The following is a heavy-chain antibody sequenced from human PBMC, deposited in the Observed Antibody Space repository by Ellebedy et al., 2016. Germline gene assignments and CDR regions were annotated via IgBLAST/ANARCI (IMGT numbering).Heavy chain of an antibody. V-gene: IGHV4-39*07. CDR3: ARASEYCSSTSCYRYYFDY. J-gene: IGHJ4*02. CDR2: INHSGST. CDR1: GGSISSSSYY. Sequence: GSLRLXXTVSGGSISSSSYYWSWIRQPPGKGLEWIGEINHSGSTNYNPSLKSRVTISVDTSKNQFSLKLSSVTAADTAVYYCARASEYCSSTSCYRYYFDYWGQGTLVTVSS. D-gene: IGHD2-2*01.